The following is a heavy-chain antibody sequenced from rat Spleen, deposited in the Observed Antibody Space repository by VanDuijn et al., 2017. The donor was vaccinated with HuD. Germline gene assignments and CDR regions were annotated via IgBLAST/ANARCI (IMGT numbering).Heavy chain of an antibody. Sequence: EVQLVESGGGLVQPGRSLKLSCAASGFTFSDYGVAWVRQSPKKGLEWVATIIYDGSRTYYRDSVKGRFTISRDNAKNTQYLQMDSLRSEDTATYYCARHGTTGGYYVMDAWGQGASVTVSS. D-gene: IGHD1-10*01. CDR3: ARHGTTGGYYVMDA. J-gene: IGHJ4*01. CDR1: GFTFSDYG. V-gene: IGHV5-29*01. CDR2: IIYDGSRT.